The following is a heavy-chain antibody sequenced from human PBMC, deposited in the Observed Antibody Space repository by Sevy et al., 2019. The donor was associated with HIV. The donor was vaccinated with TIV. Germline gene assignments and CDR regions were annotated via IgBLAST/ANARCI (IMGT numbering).Heavy chain of an antibody. J-gene: IGHJ4*02. CDR1: GGSFSGYY. CDR2: INHSGST. D-gene: IGHD3-10*01. Sequence: SETLSLTCAVYGGSFSGYYWSWIRQPPGKGLEWIGEINHSGSTNYNPSLKSRVTISVDKSKNQFSLKLTSVTAADTAVYYCARGQGDGGPSGTEHYWGQGTLVTVSS. V-gene: IGHV4-34*01. CDR3: ARGQGDGGPSGTEHY.